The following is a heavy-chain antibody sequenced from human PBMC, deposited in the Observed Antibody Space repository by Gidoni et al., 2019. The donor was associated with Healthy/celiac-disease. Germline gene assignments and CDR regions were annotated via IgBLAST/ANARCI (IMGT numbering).Heavy chain of an antibody. J-gene: IGHJ6*02. Sequence: EVQLVESGGGLVQPGGSLRLSCAASGFTVSSNYMSWVRQDPGKGLEWVSVIYSGGSTYYADSVKGRFTISRDNSKNTLYLQMNSLRAEDTAVYYCARDLSRNSMDVWGQGTTVTVSS. CDR2: IYSGGST. V-gene: IGHV3-66*02. CDR1: GFTVSSNY. CDR3: ARDLSRNSMDV.